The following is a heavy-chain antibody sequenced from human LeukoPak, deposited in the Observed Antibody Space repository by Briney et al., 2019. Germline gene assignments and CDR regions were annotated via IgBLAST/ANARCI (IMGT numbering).Heavy chain of an antibody. CDR1: GFTFDTNA. CDR2: ISGRGTST. D-gene: IGHD3-9*01. V-gene: IGHV3-23*01. J-gene: IGHJ4*02. CDR3: AKSYRQESDWSWSFDY. Sequence: GGSLRLSCAASGFTFDTNAMTWVRQVPGKGLEWVSNISGRGTSTNYADSVKGRFTISRDNSKNTLHLQMNSLRAEDTAIYYCAKSYRQESDWSWSFDYWGQGTLVTVSS.